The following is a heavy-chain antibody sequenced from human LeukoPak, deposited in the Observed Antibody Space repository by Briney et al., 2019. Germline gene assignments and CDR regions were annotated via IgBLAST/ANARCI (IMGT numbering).Heavy chain of an antibody. V-gene: IGHV3-23*01. CDR3: ASVPPTGYYYMDV. CDR1: GFTFGSYA. J-gene: IGHJ6*03. CDR2: ISGSGSNT. D-gene: IGHD2-2*01. Sequence: GGSLRLSCAGSGFTFGSYAMSWVRQAPGKGLEWVSAISGSGSNTYYPDSVKGRFTISRDNSKNTLYLQMNSLRAEDTAIYFCASVPPTGYYYMDVWGKGTTVTVS.